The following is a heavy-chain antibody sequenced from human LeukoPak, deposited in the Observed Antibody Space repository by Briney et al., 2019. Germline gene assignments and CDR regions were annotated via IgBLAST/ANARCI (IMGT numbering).Heavy chain of an antibody. CDR2: IYGGGRT. V-gene: IGHV3-53*01. Sequence: GGSLRLSCAASGFTVTSTFMAWVRQAPGKGLECVSGIYGGGRTDYADSVKGRFTISRDNSKNTLFLQVDSLRAEDTAVYYCGRGVNDIRNYYYYDYGGQGTPVTVSS. CDR1: GFTVTSTF. CDR3: GRGVNDIRNYYYYDY. D-gene: IGHD3-22*01. J-gene: IGHJ4*02.